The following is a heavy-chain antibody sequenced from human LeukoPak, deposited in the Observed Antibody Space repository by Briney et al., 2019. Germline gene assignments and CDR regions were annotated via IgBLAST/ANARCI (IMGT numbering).Heavy chain of an antibody. CDR3: ARDLNWGLDY. D-gene: IGHD7-27*01. J-gene: IGHJ4*02. V-gene: IGHV3-21*01. CDR2: ISSSSSYI. Sequence: GGSLRLSCAASGFTFSSYSMNWVRQAPEKGLEWVSSISSSSSYIYYADSVKGRFTISRDNAKNSLYLQMNSLRAEGTAVYYCARDLNWGLDYWGQGTLVTVSS. CDR1: GFTFSSYS.